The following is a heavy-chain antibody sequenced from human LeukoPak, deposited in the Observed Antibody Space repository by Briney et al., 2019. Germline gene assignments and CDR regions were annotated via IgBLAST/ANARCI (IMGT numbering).Heavy chain of an antibody. CDR3: ARLPKSYCSSTSCPSSYYYYYYMDV. J-gene: IGHJ6*03. D-gene: IGHD2-2*01. Sequence: SETLSLTCTVSGGSISSYYWSWIRQPPGKGLEWIGYIYYSGGTNYNPSLKSRVTISVDTSKNQFSLKLSSVTAADTAVYYCARLPKSYCSSTSCPSSYYYYYYMDVWGKGTTVTVSS. V-gene: IGHV4-59*12. CDR2: IYYSGGT. CDR1: GGSISSYY.